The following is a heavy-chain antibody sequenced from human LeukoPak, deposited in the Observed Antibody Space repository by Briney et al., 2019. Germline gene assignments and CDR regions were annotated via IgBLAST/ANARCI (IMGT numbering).Heavy chain of an antibody. V-gene: IGHV1-8*01. CDR3: ARAGEGSYSNWFDP. Sequence: ASVKVSCKASGYTFTSYDINWVRQATGQGLEWMGWMNPNSGNTGYAQKFQGRVTMTRNTSISTAYMELSSLRSEDTAVYYCARAGEGSYSNWFDPWGQGTLVTVSS. CDR2: MNPNSGNT. J-gene: IGHJ5*02. CDR1: GYTFTSYD. D-gene: IGHD1-26*01.